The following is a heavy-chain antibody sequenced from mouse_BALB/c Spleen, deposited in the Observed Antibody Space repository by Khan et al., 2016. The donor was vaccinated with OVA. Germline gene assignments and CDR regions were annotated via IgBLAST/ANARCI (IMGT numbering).Heavy chain of an antibody. CDR2: IDPFSGAP. V-gene: IGHV1-31*01. Sequence: VQLQQSGPELMKPGASVKISCKASGYSFTSYYIHWMIESHGTSLEWIGYIDPFSGAPTYNQKFKGKATLTVDKSSNTAYIHLRNLTSEDSAVYYCTRHGYVAWFTYWGQGTLVTVSA. J-gene: IGHJ3*01. D-gene: IGHD2-2*01. CDR1: GYSFTSYY. CDR3: TRHGYVAWFTY.